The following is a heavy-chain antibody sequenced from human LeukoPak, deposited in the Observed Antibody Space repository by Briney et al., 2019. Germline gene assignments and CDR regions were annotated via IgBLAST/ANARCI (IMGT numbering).Heavy chain of an antibody. CDR3: AKTRPLDSSSWSHGDY. Sequence: GGSLRLSCAASGFTYSNYGMSWVRQAPGKGLVWVTGINACGGSAYADSVKGRFTISRDNSKNTLYLQMNSLRAEDTAVYYCAKTRPLDSSSWSHGDYWGQGTLVTVSS. V-gene: IGHV3-23*01. D-gene: IGHD6-13*01. CDR1: GFTYSNYG. CDR2: INACGGSA. J-gene: IGHJ4*02.